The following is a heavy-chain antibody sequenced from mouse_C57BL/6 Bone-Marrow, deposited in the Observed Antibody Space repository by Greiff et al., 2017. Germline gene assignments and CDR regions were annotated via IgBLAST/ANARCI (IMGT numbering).Heavy chain of an antibody. V-gene: IGHV14-4*01. J-gene: IGHJ2*01. CDR3: TTESFFDF. CDR1: GFNIKDDY. Sequence: VQLQQSGAELVRPGASVKLSCTASGFNIKDDYMHWVKQRPEPGLEWIGWIDPENGDTEYASKFQGKATITADKSSNTAYLQRSSLTSEDTAVYYYTTESFFDFEGRGTTLTVTS. CDR2: IDPENGDT.